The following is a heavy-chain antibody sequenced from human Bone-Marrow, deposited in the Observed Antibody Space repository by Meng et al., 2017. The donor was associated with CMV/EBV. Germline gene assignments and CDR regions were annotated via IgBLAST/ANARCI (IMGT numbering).Heavy chain of an antibody. D-gene: IGHD6-13*01. CDR2: IYSGGST. CDR3: ARVAVAAPWYYYYGMDV. V-gene: IGHV3-53*01. J-gene: IGHJ6*02. CDR1: GFTVSSNH. Sequence: GGSLRLSCAASGFTVSSNHMSWVRQAPGKGLEWVSVIYSGGSTYYADSVKGRFTISRDNSKNTLYLQMNSLRAEDTAVYYCARVAVAAPWYYYYGMDVWGQGTTVTVSS.